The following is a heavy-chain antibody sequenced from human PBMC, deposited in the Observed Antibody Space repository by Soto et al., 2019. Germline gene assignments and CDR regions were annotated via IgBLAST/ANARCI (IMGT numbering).Heavy chain of an antibody. Sequence: GGSLRLSCAASGFTFSSYGMHWVRQAPGKGLEWVAVISYDGSNKYYADSVKGRFTISRDNSKNTLYLQMNSLRAEDTAVYYCAKTSGYDLHDAFDIWGQGTMVTVSS. CDR1: GFTFSSYG. V-gene: IGHV3-30*18. J-gene: IGHJ3*02. CDR3: AKTSGYDLHDAFDI. CDR2: ISYDGSNK. D-gene: IGHD5-12*01.